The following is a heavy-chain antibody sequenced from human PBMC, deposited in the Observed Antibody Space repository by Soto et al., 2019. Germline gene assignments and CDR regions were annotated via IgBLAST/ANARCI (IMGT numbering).Heavy chain of an antibody. CDR1: GFTFSSYD. J-gene: IGHJ5*02. CDR2: IGTAGDT. Sequence: EVQLVESGGGLVQPGGSLRLSCAASGFTFSSYDMHWVRQATGKGLEWVSAIGTAGDTYYPGAVKGRFTISRENDNNSLYLQMNRLRAGDTAVYYCASDRPRGGRDPWGQGTLVTVSS. V-gene: IGHV3-13*01. CDR3: ASDRPRGGRDP.